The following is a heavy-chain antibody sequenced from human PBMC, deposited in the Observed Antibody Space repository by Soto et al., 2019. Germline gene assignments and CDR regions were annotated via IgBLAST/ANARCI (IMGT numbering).Heavy chain of an antibody. CDR3: ARLLLYCSGGSCRIEYFQH. CDR1: GGSISSSSYY. V-gene: IGHV4-39*01. J-gene: IGHJ1*01. D-gene: IGHD2-15*01. CDR2: IYYSGST. Sequence: QLQLQESGPGLVKPSETLSLTCTVSGGSISSSSYYWGWIRQPPGKGLEWIGSIYYSGSTYYNPSLKSRVTISVDTSKNQFSLKLSSVTAADTAVYYCARLLLYCSGGSCRIEYFQHWGQGTLVTVSS.